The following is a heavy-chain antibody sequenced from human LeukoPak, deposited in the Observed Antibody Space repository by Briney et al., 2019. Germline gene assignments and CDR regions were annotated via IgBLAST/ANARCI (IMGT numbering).Heavy chain of an antibody. CDR3: ARHPHYYFDNTAR. CDR1: GGSISSYY. V-gene: IGHV4-59*01. CDR2: IYNSGST. Sequence: PSETLSLTCTVSGGSISSYYWSWIRQSPGKGLEWIGYIYNSGSTNYNPSLKSRVTISVDTSKNQFSLKLSSVTAADTAVYYCARHPHYYFDNTARWGQGTLVTVSS. D-gene: IGHD3-22*01. J-gene: IGHJ4*02.